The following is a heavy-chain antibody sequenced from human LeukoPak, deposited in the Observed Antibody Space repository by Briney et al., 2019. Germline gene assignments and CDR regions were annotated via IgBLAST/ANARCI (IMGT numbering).Heavy chain of an antibody. Sequence: RPSETLSLTCTVSGGSISSGSYYWSWIRQPPGKGLEWIGYIYYSGSTNYNPSLKSRVTISVDTSKNQFSLKLSSVTAADTAVYYCARAERHDIWFGELLVDPWGQGTLVTVSS. J-gene: IGHJ5*02. CDR1: GGSISSGSYY. CDR3: ARAERHDIWFGELLVDP. D-gene: IGHD3-10*01. V-gene: IGHV4-61*01. CDR2: IYYSGST.